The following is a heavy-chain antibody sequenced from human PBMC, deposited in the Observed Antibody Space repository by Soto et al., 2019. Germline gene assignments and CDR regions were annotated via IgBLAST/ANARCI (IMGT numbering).Heavy chain of an antibody. Sequence: GASVKVSCKASGGTFSSYAISWVRQAPGQGLEWMGGIIPIFGTANYAQKFQGRVTITADESTSTAYMELSSLRSEDTAVYYCARVTEAILGALDGTVDYPGHGTLVSLS. V-gene: IGHV1-69*13. CDR1: GGTFSSYA. D-gene: IGHD1-26*01. CDR3: ARVTEAILGALDGTVDY. J-gene: IGHJ4*01. CDR2: IIPIFGTA.